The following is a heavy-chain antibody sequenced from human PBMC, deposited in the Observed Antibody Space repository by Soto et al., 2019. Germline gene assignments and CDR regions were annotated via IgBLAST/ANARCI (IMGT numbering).Heavy chain of an antibody. CDR2: FYDSANT. CDR3: ASLRFLEWLTGY. Sequence: QVHLQESGPGLVRPSETLSLTCSVSGDSVRSGRSYWSWLRQPPGKGLEWIGCFYDSANTYYNPSLKSRVAISLDTHKNQFSLKLTSLTAADTAVYYCASLRFLEWLTGYWGQGSLVTVSS. J-gene: IGHJ4*02. D-gene: IGHD3-3*01. CDR1: GDSVRSGRSY. V-gene: IGHV4-61*01.